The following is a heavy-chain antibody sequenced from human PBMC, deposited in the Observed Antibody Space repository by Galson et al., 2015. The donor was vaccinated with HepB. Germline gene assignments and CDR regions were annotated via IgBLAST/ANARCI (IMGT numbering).Heavy chain of an antibody. J-gene: IGHJ5*01. V-gene: IGHV6-1*01. D-gene: IGHD7-27*01. CDR1: GDSVSSNTVG. Sequence: CAISGDSVSSNTVGWNWIRQSPSRGLEWLGRTYYRSKWSNDYAESVQSRITINPDTSKNQISLQLNSVTPEDTAVYHCARSIHLGRGFDSWGQGTLVTVSS. CDR2: TYYRSKWSN. CDR3: ARSIHLGRGFDS.